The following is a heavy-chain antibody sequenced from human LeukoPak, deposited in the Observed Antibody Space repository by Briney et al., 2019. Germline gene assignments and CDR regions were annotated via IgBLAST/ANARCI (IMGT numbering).Heavy chain of an antibody. CDR1: GYTFTNYG. V-gene: IGHV1-18*01. D-gene: IGHD3-22*01. J-gene: IGHJ4*02. Sequence: ASVKVSCKASGYTFTNYGISWVRQAPGQGLEWMGWIITYSGNTNYAQKLQGRVTMTTDTSTSTAYMELRSLRSDDTAVYYCARGAYYYDSSGSFDYWGQGTLVTVSS. CDR3: ARGAYYYDSSGSFDY. CDR2: IITYSGNT.